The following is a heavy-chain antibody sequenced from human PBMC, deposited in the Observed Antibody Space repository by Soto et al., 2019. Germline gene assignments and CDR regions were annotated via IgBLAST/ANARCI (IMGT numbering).Heavy chain of an antibody. V-gene: IGHV3-23*01. CDR3: AKGGSGWYTGSFDY. Sequence: GGSLRLSCAASGFTFSSYAMSWVRQAPGKGLEWVSAISGSGGSTYYADSVKGRFTISRDNSKNTLYLQVNSLRAEDTAVYYCAKGGSGWYTGSFDYWGQGTLVTVSS. D-gene: IGHD6-13*01. CDR2: ISGSGGST. J-gene: IGHJ4*02. CDR1: GFTFSSYA.